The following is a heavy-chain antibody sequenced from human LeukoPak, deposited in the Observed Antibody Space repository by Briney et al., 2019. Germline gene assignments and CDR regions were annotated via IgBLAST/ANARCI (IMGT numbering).Heavy chain of an antibody. CDR3: ARDVSGSYHFDY. Sequence: ASVKVSCKASGGTFSSYAISWVRQAPGQGLEWMGWISAYNGNTNYAQKLQGRVTMTTDTSTSTAYMELRSLRSDDTAVYYCARDVSGSYHFDYWGQGTLVTVSS. CDR1: GGTFSSYA. J-gene: IGHJ4*02. D-gene: IGHD1-26*01. CDR2: ISAYNGNT. V-gene: IGHV1-18*01.